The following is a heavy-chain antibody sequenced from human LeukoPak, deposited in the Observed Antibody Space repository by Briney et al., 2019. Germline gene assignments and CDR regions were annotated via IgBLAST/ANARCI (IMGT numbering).Heavy chain of an antibody. J-gene: IGHJ5*02. CDR3: ARESGYYDSSGYSTWFDP. CDR2: IYYSGST. V-gene: IGHV4-59*02. Sequence: KPSETLSLTCAVSGGSVSAFYWSWIRQPPGKGLEWIGYIYYSGSTNYNPSLKSRVTISVDTSKNQFSLKLSSVTAADTAVYYCARESGYYDSSGYSTWFDPWGQGTLVTVSS. CDR1: GGSVSAFY. D-gene: IGHD3-22*01.